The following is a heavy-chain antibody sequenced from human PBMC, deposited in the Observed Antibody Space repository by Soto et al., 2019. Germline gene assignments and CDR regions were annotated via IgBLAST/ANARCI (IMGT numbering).Heavy chain of an antibody. CDR1: GGSFSDYY. D-gene: IGHD1-26*01. V-gene: IGHV4-34*01. CDR2: IHLSGRV. J-gene: IGHJ5*02. Sequence: QVQLQQWGSGLLKPSETLSLTCAIYGGSFSDYYWHWIRQSPGKGLEWIGEIHLSGRVNFTPSLKSRTSLSMDTSRNQFFLTLRSVTAADTAVCFCARTPTRGASAWLDPWGRGHLVTVSS. CDR3: ARTPTRGASAWLDP.